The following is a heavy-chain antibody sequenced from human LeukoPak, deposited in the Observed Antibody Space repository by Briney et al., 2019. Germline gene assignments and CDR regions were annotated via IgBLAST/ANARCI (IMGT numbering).Heavy chain of an antibody. J-gene: IGHJ4*02. D-gene: IGHD2-21*01. CDR2: ISPYNGNT. CDR3: ARDRQCGY. CDR1: GYTFTSYG. V-gene: IGHV1-18*01. Sequence: ASVKVSCKASGYTFTSYGISWVRQAPGQGLEWMGWISPYNGNTNYAPKLQGRLTTTADTSTSTAYMELRSLRSDDTAVYYCARDRQCGYWGQGTLVTVSS.